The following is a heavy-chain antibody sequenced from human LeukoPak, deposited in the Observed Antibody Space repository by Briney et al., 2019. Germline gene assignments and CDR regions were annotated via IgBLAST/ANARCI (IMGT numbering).Heavy chain of an antibody. J-gene: IGHJ5*02. Sequence: GASVKVSCKASGYTFTGYYMHWVRQAPGQGLEWMGWINPNSGGTNYAQKFQGRVTMTRDTSISTAYMELSSLRSEDTAVYYCARGDGTTIWGWFDPWGQGTLVTVSS. CDR3: ARGDGTTIWGWFDP. D-gene: IGHD3-9*01. V-gene: IGHV1-2*02. CDR2: INPNSGGT. CDR1: GYTFTGYY.